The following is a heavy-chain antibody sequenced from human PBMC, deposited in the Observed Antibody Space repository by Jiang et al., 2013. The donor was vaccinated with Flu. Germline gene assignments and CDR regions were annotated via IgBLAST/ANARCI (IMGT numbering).Heavy chain of an antibody. J-gene: IGHJ5*02. CDR3: ARHGPAIVGAYWFDP. CDR1: GGSISSSSYY. CDR2: IYYSGST. D-gene: IGHD1-26*01. V-gene: IGHV4-39*01. Sequence: GLVKPSETLSLTCTVSGGSISSSSYYWGWIRQPPGKGLEWIGSIYYSGSTYYNPSLKSRVTISVDTSKNQFSLKLSSVTAADTAVYYCARHGPAIVGAYWFDPWGQGTLVTVSS.